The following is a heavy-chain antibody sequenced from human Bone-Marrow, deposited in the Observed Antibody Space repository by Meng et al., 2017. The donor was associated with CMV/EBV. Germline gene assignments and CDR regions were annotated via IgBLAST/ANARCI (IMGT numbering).Heavy chain of an antibody. Sequence: SFSDYYWTWIRQPPGKGLEWIGEINHSGSTNYSPSLKSRVTISVDTSKNQFSLKLSSVTAADTAVYYCARGLGYEGQQLVLAGFDYWGQGTLVTVSS. CDR1: SFSDYY. D-gene: IGHD6-13*01. V-gene: IGHV4-34*01. J-gene: IGHJ4*02. CDR2: INHSGST. CDR3: ARGLGYEGQQLVLAGFDY.